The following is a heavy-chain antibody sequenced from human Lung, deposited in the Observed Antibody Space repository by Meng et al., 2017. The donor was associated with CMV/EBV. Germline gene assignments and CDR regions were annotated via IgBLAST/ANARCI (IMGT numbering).Heavy chain of an antibody. CDR3: ARRRGGSGRDC. D-gene: IGHD3-10*01. CDR2: IYHSGIT. Sequence: RQESGPVSVEPSVTLSPTCIAFGVSIRSNGDNWDWVRQPPGKGLEWIGAIYHSGITSYNPSLQSRVTMFVDTSKNQFSLMLTSVTATDTAVYYCARRRGGSGRDCWGQGTLVTVSS. V-gene: IGHV4-39*01. J-gene: IGHJ4*02. CDR1: GVSIRSNGDN.